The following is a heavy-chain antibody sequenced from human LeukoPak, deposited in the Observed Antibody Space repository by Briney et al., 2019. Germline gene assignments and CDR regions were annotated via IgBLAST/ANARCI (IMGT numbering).Heavy chain of an antibody. CDR3: AKVACSSTSCYRGDLFDY. D-gene: IGHD2-2*02. J-gene: IGHJ4*02. V-gene: IGHV3-53*01. Sequence: GGSLRLSCAASGFTVSSNYMSWVRQAPGKGLEWVSVIYSGGSTYYADSVKGRFTISRDNSKNTLYLQMNSLRAEDTAVYYCAKVACSSTSCYRGDLFDYWGQGTLVTVSS. CDR2: IYSGGST. CDR1: GFTVSSNY.